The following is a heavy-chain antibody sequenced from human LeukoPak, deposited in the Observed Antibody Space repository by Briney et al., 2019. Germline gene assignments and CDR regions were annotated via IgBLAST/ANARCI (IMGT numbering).Heavy chain of an antibody. CDR1: GFTFSSYA. CDR3: AKGILVGPYYYYGMDV. V-gene: IGHV3-23*01. CDR2: ISGSGGSK. J-gene: IGHJ6*02. Sequence: GGSLRLSCSASGFTFSSYAMRWVPQAPGKGLEWVLDISGSGGSKYYADSVKGRFTISRDNSKNTLDLHMNSLRAEATAVYYCAKGILVGPYYYYGMDVWGQGTTVTVSS. D-gene: IGHD3-22*01.